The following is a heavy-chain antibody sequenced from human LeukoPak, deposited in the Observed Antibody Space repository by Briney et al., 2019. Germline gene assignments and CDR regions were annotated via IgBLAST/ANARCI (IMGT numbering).Heavy chain of an antibody. V-gene: IGHV1-69*13. J-gene: IGHJ4*02. Sequence: SVKVSCKASGGTFSSYAISWVRQAPGQGLEWMGGIIPIFGTANYAQKFQGRVTITADESTSTAYMELSSLRSEDTAVYYCARVGSYYDSSGYYDYWGQGTLVTASS. CDR2: IIPIFGTA. CDR1: GGTFSSYA. D-gene: IGHD3-22*01. CDR3: ARVGSYYDSSGYYDY.